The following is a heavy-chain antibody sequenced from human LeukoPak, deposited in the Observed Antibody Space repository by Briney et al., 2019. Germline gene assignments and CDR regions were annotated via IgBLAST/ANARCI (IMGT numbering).Heavy chain of an antibody. Sequence: PGRSLRLSCAASGFTVSSNYMSWVRQAPGNVLEWHSVIYSGGSKYYADSAKGRFTIARDNSKNTLYLQMNSLRAEDAAVYYCAKSFWWFGEFSPFDIWGQGTMVTVSS. D-gene: IGHD3-10*01. CDR3: AKSFWWFGEFSPFDI. CDR1: GFTVSSNY. V-gene: IGHV3-66*01. CDR2: IYSGGSK. J-gene: IGHJ3*02.